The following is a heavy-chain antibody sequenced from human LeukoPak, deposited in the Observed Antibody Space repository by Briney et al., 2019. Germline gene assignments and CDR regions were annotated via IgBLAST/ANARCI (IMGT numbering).Heavy chain of an antibody. V-gene: IGHV3-48*01. CDR1: GFTFSRYS. CDR3: AKDLSVVIMQLDY. CDR2: ISSSSSTI. Sequence: PGGSLRLSCAASGFTFSRYSMNWVRQAPGKGLEWVSYISSSSSTIYYADSVKGRFTISRDNAKNSLYLQMNSLRAEDTAVYYCAKDLSVVIMQLDYWGQGTLVTVSS. D-gene: IGHD3-3*01. J-gene: IGHJ4*02.